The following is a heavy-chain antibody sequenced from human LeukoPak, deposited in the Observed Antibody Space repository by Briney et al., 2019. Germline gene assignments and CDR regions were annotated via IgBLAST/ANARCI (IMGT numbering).Heavy chain of an antibody. CDR1: GFTFSDYY. CDR2: ISSSGSTI. Sequence: GGSLRLSCAASGFTFSDYYMSWIRQAPGKGLEWVSYISSSGSTIYYADSVKGRFTISRDNAKNSLYLQMNSLRAEDTAVYYCARGAYYDSSGYYEIDYWGQGTLVTVSS. D-gene: IGHD3-22*01. J-gene: IGHJ4*02. V-gene: IGHV3-11*04. CDR3: ARGAYYDSSGYYEIDY.